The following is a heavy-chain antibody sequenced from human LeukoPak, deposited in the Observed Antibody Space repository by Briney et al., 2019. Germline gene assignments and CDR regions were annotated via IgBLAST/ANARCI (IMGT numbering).Heavy chain of an antibody. J-gene: IGHJ6*02. V-gene: IGHV4-61*01. CDR2: IQNSART. Sequence: SETLSLTCTVSGDSVRSDTYYWSWIRQPPGTGLEWIGYIQNSARTNYNPSLESRVTISVGSSKDQFSLRLSSVTAADTAVYYCATDYSNFYGMDVWGQGTTVTVSS. CDR3: ATDYSNFYGMDV. D-gene: IGHD4-11*01. CDR1: GDSVRSDTYY.